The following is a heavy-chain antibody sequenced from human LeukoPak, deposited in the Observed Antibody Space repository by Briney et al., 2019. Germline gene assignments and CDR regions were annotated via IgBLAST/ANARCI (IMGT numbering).Heavy chain of an antibody. D-gene: IGHD3-22*01. CDR1: GYTFTSYG. Sequence: ASVKVSCKASGYTFTSYGISWVRQAPGQGLEWMGWISAYNGNTNYAQKLQGRVTMTTDTSTSTAYMELRSLRSDDTAVYYCASDLHYYDSSGYYIFDYWGQGTLVTVSS. CDR2: ISAYNGNT. J-gene: IGHJ4*02. V-gene: IGHV1-18*01. CDR3: ASDLHYYDSSGYYIFDY.